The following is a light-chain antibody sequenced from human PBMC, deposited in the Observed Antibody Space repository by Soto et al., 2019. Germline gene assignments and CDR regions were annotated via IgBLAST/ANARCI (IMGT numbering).Light chain of an antibody. V-gene: IGLV2-14*01. J-gene: IGLJ1*01. Sequence: QSVLTQPASVSGSPGQSITISCTGTSSDVGGYNYVSWYQQHPGKAPKLMIYEVSNRPSGVSNRFSGSKSGNTVSLTISGLQAEDEADYYCSSYTSSSTLGGYVFGTGTKLTVL. CDR3: SSYTSSSTLGGYV. CDR2: EVS. CDR1: SSDVGGYNY.